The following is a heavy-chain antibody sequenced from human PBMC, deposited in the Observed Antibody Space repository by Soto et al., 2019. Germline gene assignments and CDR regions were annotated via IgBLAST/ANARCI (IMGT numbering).Heavy chain of an antibody. Sequence: QGQLVESGGGVVQPGRSLRLSCAASGFTLSNYVMHWVRQAPGKGLEWLSVISSDGSKKYYADSVKGRLTISRDNSKNSLYLQMDSLRGEDTAVYYCARDPFGMDVWGQGTTVTVSS. CDR2: ISSDGSKK. V-gene: IGHV3-30-3*01. CDR3: ARDPFGMDV. J-gene: IGHJ6*02. CDR1: GFTLSNYV.